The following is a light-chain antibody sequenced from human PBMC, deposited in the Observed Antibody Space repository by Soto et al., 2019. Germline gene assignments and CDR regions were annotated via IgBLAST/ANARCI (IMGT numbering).Light chain of an antibody. CDR3: QKYTNVPA. J-gene: IGKJ4*01. CDR2: AAS. Sequence: DIQMTQSPSSLSESVVDRVTITCRASQGISNYLAWYQQIPGKVPKLLISAASTLQSGVPSRFSGSGSGTDFTLTISSLQPEDVATYYCQKYTNVPAFGGGTKVEIK. CDR1: QGISNY. V-gene: IGKV1-27*01.